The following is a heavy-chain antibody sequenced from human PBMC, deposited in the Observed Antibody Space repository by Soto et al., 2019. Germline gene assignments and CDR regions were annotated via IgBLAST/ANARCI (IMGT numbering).Heavy chain of an antibody. CDR1: GGTISSYA. V-gene: IGHV1-69*06. CDR2: IIPFFDAP. Sequence: QVQLVQSGAEVKKPGSSVKVSCKASGGTISSYAINWVRQAPGQGLEWMGAIIPFFDAPKFAQKFQSRVTITADKSTNTAYMELSSLRSEDTAIYYCARGLSADYWGQGTLVTVSS. J-gene: IGHJ4*02. CDR3: ARGLSADY. D-gene: IGHD3-10*01.